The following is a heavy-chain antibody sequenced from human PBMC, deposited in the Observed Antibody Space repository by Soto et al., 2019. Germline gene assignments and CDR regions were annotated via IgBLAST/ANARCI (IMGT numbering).Heavy chain of an antibody. J-gene: IGHJ4*02. CDR3: VRAPLDYYSADYFDN. V-gene: IGHV1-8*01. CDR1: GYTFTNND. CDR2: MNPYSGNT. Sequence: QVQLVQSGAELKRPGASVKVSCKASGYTFTNNDINWVRQAAGQGLEWMGWMNPYSGNTGYARNFHGRVTMTRDNSIRTAYVELSSLRSEDTAVYYCVRAPLDYYSADYFDNWGQGTLVTVSS. D-gene: IGHD2-21*01.